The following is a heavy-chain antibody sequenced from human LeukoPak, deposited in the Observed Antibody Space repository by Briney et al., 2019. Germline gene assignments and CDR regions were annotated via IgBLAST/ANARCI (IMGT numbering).Heavy chain of an antibody. V-gene: IGHV4-4*07. J-gene: IGHJ5*02. Sequence: SETLSLTCTVSGGSISSYYWSWIRQPAGKGREWIGRIYTSGSTNYNPSLKSRVTISVDTSKSQFSLKLSSVTAADTAVYYCARRVNYDFWSGYPPRGGPAFDPWGQGTLVTVSS. D-gene: IGHD3-3*01. CDR2: IYTSGST. CDR1: GGSISSYY. CDR3: ARRVNYDFWSGYPPRGGPAFDP.